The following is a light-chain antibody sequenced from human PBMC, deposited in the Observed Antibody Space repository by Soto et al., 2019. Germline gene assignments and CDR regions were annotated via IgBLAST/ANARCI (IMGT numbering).Light chain of an antibody. V-gene: IGKV1D-12*01. J-gene: IGKJ4*01. Sequence: DIQMTQSPSSVSASVGDRVTITCRASQGIYWLAWYQQKPGKAPKLLIYAASSLQSEVPSRFSGSGSGTHFPLTISSLQPEDFATYYCRQANSFPLTFGGGTKVEIK. CDR3: RQANSFPLT. CDR1: QGIYW. CDR2: AAS.